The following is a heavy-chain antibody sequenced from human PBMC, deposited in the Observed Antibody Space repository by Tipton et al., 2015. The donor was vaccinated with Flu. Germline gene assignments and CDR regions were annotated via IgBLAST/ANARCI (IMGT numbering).Heavy chain of an antibody. V-gene: IGHV4-61*02. CDR3: ARDYSLYFQY. Sequence: LRLSCSVSGGSISSYSYSWSWVRQPAGKGLEWIGRIFSSGSTNYNPSLKSRVSISVDTSKNQFSLKLTSVIAADTAVYYCARDYSLYFQYWGPGTLVTVSS. CDR1: GGSISSYSYS. J-gene: IGHJ1*01. CDR2: IFSSGST. D-gene: IGHD2-21*01.